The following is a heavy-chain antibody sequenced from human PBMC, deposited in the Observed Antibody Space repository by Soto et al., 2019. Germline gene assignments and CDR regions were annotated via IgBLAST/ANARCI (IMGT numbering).Heavy chain of an antibody. J-gene: IGHJ4*02. CDR1: GLRFRSSA. Sequence: GGSMRLSCAASGLRFRSSAMTWVRQDPGKGLEWVSAISGSGGSTYYADSVKGRFTISRDNSKNTLYLQMNSLRAEDTAVYYCAKDLPQQQLAPGFDYWGQGTLGTVSS. CDR2: ISGSGGST. V-gene: IGHV3-23*01. CDR3: AKDLPQQQLAPGFDY. D-gene: IGHD6-13*01.